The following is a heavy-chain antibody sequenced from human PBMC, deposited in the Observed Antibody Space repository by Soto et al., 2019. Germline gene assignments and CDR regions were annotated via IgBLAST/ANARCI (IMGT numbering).Heavy chain of an antibody. CDR3: ATDPGDYEDF. CDR2: IKSKTDGGTI. CDR1: GFTFTNAW. J-gene: IGHJ4*02. V-gene: IGHV3-15*07. Sequence: GGSLRLSCAASGFTFTNAWMNWVRQAPGKGLEWVGRIKSKTDGGTIDYAAPVKDRFTISRDDSRNTLYLQMNNLIIEDTAMYYCATDPGDYEDFWGQGTQVTVSS. D-gene: IGHD4-17*01.